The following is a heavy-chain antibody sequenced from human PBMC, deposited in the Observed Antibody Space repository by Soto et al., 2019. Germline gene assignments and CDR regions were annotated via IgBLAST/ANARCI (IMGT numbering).Heavy chain of an antibody. Sequence: QVQLVQSGAEVKRPGASVKVSCKASGYTFTNYAMHWVRQAPGQRLEWMGWINAGNDDTKYSQKFQGRVTITRDTAANTAYMELSSLRSEDTAVYYCARDVPPAHNWFDPWGQGNLVTVSS. CDR3: ARDVPPAHNWFDP. V-gene: IGHV1-3*01. CDR2: INAGNDDT. J-gene: IGHJ5*02. CDR1: GYTFTNYA.